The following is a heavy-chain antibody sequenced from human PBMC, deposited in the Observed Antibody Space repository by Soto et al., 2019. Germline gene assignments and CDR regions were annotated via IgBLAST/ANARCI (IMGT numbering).Heavy chain of an antibody. CDR3: PTLGDIVLVPAAPPGYYYGMDV. D-gene: IGHD2-2*01. CDR2: IDPRDCYS. Sequence: GESLKISCKGSGYSFTSYWISWVRQMPGKGLEWMGRIDPRDCYSNYSPSFQGHVTMSADKSMSTAYLQWSSLKSSDTAMYYSPTLGDIVLVPAAPPGYYYGMDVWRQGTTVTVSS. V-gene: IGHV5-10-1*01. CDR1: GYSFTSYW. J-gene: IGHJ6*02.